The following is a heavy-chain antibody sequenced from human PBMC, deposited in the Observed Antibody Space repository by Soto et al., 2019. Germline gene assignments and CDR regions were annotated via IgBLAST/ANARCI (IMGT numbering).Heavy chain of an antibody. J-gene: IGHJ3*02. CDR1: GGSISSYY. CDR2: IYYSEST. CDR3: ARSVRYCSGGSCYFTRDAFDI. D-gene: IGHD2-15*01. V-gene: IGHV4-59*08. Sequence: PSETLSLTCTVSGGSISSYYWSWVRQPPGKGLERIEYIYYSESTNFNPSLKSRVTISVDSSKNLFSLKLSSVTAADTVVYYCARSVRYCSGGSCYFTRDAFDIWGQGTMVT.